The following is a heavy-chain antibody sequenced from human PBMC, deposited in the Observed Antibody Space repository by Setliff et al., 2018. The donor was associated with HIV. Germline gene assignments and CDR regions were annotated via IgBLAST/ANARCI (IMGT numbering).Heavy chain of an antibody. CDR1: GGTFRGNA. CDR3: ARHAGYYDSSGYWYDAFDL. CDR2: IIPIFGTP. V-gene: IGHV1-69*13. D-gene: IGHD3-22*01. J-gene: IGHJ3*01. Sequence: SVKVSCKASGGTFRGNAISWLRQAPGQGLECMGGIIPIFGTPNYAQKFQGRLTITADESTDTAYMELSSLRSEDTAVYYCARHAGYYDSSGYWYDAFDLWGQGTMVTVSS.